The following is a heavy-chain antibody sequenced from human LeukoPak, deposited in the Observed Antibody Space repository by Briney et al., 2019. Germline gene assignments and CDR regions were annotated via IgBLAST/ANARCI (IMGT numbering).Heavy chain of an antibody. CDR1: GGSVTSTNW. CDR2: FHLDGRT. V-gene: IGHV4-4*02. Sequence: SETLSLTCDVSGGSVTSTNWWTWVRQPPGKGLEWIGEFHLDGRTNYNPSLKTRLIMSVDLPENHISLKLTSVTAADTAVCYCAREGGFYRPLDYSGQGTLVTVSS. D-gene: IGHD3-3*01. J-gene: IGHJ4*02. CDR3: AREGGFYRPLDY.